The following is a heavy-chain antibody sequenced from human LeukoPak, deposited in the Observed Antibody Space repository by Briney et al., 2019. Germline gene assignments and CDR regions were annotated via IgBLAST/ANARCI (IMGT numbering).Heavy chain of an antibody. V-gene: IGHV3-23*01. CDR3: AKGTRTLWFGELLLFDY. Sequence: GGSLRLSCAASGFTSSSYAMSWVRQAPGKGLEWVSAISGSGGSTYYADSVKGRFTISRDNSKNTLYLQMNSLRAEDTAVYYCAKGTRTLWFGELLLFDYWGQGTLVTVSS. CDR1: GFTSSSYA. D-gene: IGHD3-10*01. CDR2: ISGSGGST. J-gene: IGHJ4*02.